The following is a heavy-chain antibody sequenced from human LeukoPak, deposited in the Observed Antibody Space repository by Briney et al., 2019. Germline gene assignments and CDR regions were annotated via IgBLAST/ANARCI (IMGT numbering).Heavy chain of an antibody. Sequence: SQTLSLTCAVSGGSISSGGYSWSWIRQPPGKGLEWIGYIYYSGSTYYNPSLKSRVTISVDTSKNQFSLKLSSVTAADTAVYYCARGKNTYYYYMDVWGKGTTVTVSS. J-gene: IGHJ6*03. CDR1: GGSISSGGYS. V-gene: IGHV4-30-4*07. CDR3: ARGKNTYYYYMDV. CDR2: IYYSGST.